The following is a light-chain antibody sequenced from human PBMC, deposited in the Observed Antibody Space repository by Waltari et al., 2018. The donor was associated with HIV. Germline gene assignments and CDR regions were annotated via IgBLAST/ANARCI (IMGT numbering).Light chain of an antibody. CDR2: GTS. J-gene: IGKJ1*01. Sequence: EIVMTQSPATLSVSPGERATISCRASQSVSGNLAWYQQKAGQAPRLLIHGTSNRATGIPARFSGGGSGTEFTLTISSLQSEDFAVYHCQQYNNWPWTFGQGTKVEIK. CDR3: QQYNNWPWT. V-gene: IGKV3-15*01. CDR1: QSVSGN.